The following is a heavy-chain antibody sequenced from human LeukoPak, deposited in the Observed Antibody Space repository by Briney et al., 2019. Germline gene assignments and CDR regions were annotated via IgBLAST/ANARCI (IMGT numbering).Heavy chain of an antibody. CDR2: ISYDGSNK. Sequence: PGGSLRLSCAASGFTFSSYAMHWVRQAPGKGLEWVAVISYDGSNKYYADSVKGRFTISRDNSKNTLYLQMNSLRAEDTAVYYCARDVDYSDSRYGMDVWGQGTTVTVSS. V-gene: IGHV3-30-3*01. J-gene: IGHJ6*02. D-gene: IGHD4-17*01. CDR1: GFTFSSYA. CDR3: ARDVDYSDSRYGMDV.